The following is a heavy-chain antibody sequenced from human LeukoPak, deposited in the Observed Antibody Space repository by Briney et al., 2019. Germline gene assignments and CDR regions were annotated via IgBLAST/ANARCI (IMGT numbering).Heavy chain of an antibody. V-gene: IGHV3-7*01. CDR1: GFPFSGYW. CDR2: IHKDGSAK. CDR3: AKVSSH. Sequence: GGSLRLSCGASGFPFSGYWMSWVRQAPGKGLEWVANIHKDGSAKRYVDSVKGRFTISRDNAKNSLYLQMNGLRGEDTAVYYCAKVSSHWGQGTLVTVSS. J-gene: IGHJ4*02.